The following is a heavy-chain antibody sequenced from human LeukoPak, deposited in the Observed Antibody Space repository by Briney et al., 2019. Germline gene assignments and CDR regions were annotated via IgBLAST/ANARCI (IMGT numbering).Heavy chain of an antibody. CDR1: GGSISSSYYY. D-gene: IGHD1-1*01. Sequence: SETLSLTCTVSGGSISSSYYYWGWIRQPPGKGLEWIGSIYNGGSTYYNPSLKSRVTISVDTSKNQFSLKLSSVTAADTAVYYCARGDDWKLGYWGQGTLVTVSS. CDR3: ARGDDWKLGY. V-gene: IGHV4-39*01. CDR2: IYNGGST. J-gene: IGHJ4*02.